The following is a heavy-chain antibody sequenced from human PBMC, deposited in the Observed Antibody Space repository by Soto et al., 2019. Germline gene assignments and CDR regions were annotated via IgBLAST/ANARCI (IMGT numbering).Heavy chain of an antibody. J-gene: IGHJ3*02. V-gene: IGHV3-21*01. CDR3: VRESYPAKAFDI. CDR1: GFTFSNYN. CDR2: IRSRSIDM. Sequence: EVQLVESGGGLVKPGESLRLSCAASGFTFSNYNINWVRQAPGKGLEWVSSIRSRSIDMYYADSVKGRITISKDDAKNSLCLKMNGLRAEDTAVYFCVRESYPAKAFDIWGQGTMVTVSS. D-gene: IGHD2-2*01.